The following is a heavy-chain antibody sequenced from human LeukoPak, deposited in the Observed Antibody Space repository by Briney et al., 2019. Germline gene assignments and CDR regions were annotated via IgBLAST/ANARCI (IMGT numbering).Heavy chain of an antibody. CDR3: ARELVGGWFDP. CDR2: IYYSVTT. D-gene: IGHD2-2*01. J-gene: IGHJ5*02. V-gene: IGHV4-59*01. CDR1: GGSISNSY. Sequence: SETLSLTCTVSGGSISNSYWSWIRQPPGKGLEWIGYIYYSVTTNYNPSLNSRVTISVDTSKNQISLELSCVTAADPAVYYCARELVGGWFDPWGRGTLVTVSS.